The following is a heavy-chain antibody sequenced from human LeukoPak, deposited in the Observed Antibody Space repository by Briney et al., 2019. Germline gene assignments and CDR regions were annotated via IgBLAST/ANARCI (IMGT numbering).Heavy chain of an antibody. CDR1: GFTFSSYA. CDR2: ISGSGGST. CDR3: AKDLYYDSSGYYYGGDY. V-gene: IGHV3-23*01. D-gene: IGHD3-22*01. J-gene: IGHJ4*02. Sequence: GGTLRLSCAASGFTFSSYAMTWIRQAPGKGLEWVSSISGSGGSTYYADSVKGRFTISRDNSRNMLFLQMNSLRAEDTAVYYCAKDLYYDSSGYYYGGDYWGQGTLVTVSS.